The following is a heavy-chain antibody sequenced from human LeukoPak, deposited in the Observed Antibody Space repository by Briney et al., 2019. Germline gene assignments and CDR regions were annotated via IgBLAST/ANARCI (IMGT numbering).Heavy chain of an antibody. Sequence: SEALLLTCTVSGGSISSGGYSWSWIRQPPGEGLERLGYIYYSGSTDDTPSLNSRVTISVDTSKNQFAQQLSSVPAADTAGCYCARSSGSSSWYRNWFDPWGQGTLVTVSS. V-gene: IGHV4-31*03. D-gene: IGHD6-13*01. J-gene: IGHJ5*02. CDR1: GGSISSGGYS. CDR3: ARSSGSSSWYRNWFDP. CDR2: IYYSGST.